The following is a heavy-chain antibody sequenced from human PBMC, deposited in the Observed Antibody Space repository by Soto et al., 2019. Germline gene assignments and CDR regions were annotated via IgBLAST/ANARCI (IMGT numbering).Heavy chain of an antibody. CDR3: AKLTPHCSGGSCYSLFDY. D-gene: IGHD2-15*01. V-gene: IGHV3-9*01. CDR1: GFTFDDYA. CDR2: ISWNSGSI. J-gene: IGHJ4*02. Sequence: SLKISCAASGFTFDDYAMHWVRQAPGKGLEWVSGISWNSGSIGYADSVKGRFTISRDNAKNSLYLQMNSLRAEDTALYYCAKLTPHCSGGSCYSLFDYWGQGTLVTVSS.